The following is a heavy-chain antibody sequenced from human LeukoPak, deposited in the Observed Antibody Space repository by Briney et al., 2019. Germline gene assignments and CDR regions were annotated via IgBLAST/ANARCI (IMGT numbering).Heavy chain of an antibody. CDR1: GYSFTSSG. CDR3: ARTPRFGKDNWFDP. CDR2: IYPGDSDT. V-gene: IGHV5-51*01. D-gene: IGHD3-10*01. Sequence: GESLKISGKDSGYSFTSSGIGLVREILGKRLECMGIIYPGDSDTRYSPSFQGQVTISADKSISTAYLQWSSLKASDTAMYYCARTPRFGKDNWFDPWGQGTLVTVSS. J-gene: IGHJ5*02.